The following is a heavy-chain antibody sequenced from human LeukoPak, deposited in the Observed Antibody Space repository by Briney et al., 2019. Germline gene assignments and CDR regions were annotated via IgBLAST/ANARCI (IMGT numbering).Heavy chain of an antibody. CDR3: AKDRVRQWLMYYFDY. V-gene: IGHV3-30*18. J-gene: IGHJ4*02. Sequence: GGSLRLSCAASGFTFSSYGMHWVRQAPGKGLEWVAVISYDGSNKYYADSVKGRFTISRDNSKNTLYLQMNSLRAEDTAVYYCAKDRVRQWLMYYFDYWGQGTLVTVSS. CDR1: GFTFSSYG. D-gene: IGHD6-19*01. CDR2: ISYDGSNK.